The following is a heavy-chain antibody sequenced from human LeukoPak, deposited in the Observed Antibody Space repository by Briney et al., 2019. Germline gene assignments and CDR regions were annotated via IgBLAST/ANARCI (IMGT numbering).Heavy chain of an antibody. CDR3: ARASFWESPINWFAP. Sequence: GSVTVSCKASRYTFTSYGIRWVRQAPGQGLDGVGWINPKNGGSNYAQKLQGRVTMTRDRSISTGYMELSRLTSDDTAVYYCARASFWESPINWFAPWGQGTLVTVSS. J-gene: IGHJ5*02. D-gene: IGHD3-16*01. CDR1: RYTFTSYG. V-gene: IGHV1-2*02. CDR2: INPKNGGS.